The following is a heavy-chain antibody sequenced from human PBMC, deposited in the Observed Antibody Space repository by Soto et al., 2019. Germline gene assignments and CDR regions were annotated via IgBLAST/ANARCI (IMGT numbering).Heavy chain of an antibody. CDR1: GGTFSSYS. J-gene: IGHJ4*02. D-gene: IGHD2-8*02. CDR3: ARDGGMYCGGIDY. CDR2: IIPIFGTA. Sequence: QVQLVQSGAEVKKPGSSVKVSCKASGGTFSSYSINWVRQAPGQGLEWMGEIIPIFGTANYAQKLQGRVTITADESTRTAYMELSSLRSEDTVVYYCARDGGMYCGGIDYWGQGTLVNVSS. V-gene: IGHV1-69*01.